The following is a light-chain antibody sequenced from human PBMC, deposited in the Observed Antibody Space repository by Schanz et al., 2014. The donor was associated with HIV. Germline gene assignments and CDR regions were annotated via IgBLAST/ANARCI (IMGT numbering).Light chain of an antibody. J-gene: IGLJ2*01. V-gene: IGLV2-14*03. CDR1: SGDVGSYNY. CDR2: DVS. CDR3: CSYTSSSTLDVV. Sequence: QSALTQPASVSGSPGQSISISCTGTSGDVGSYNYVSWYQQHPGKAPKLMIYDVSNRPSGVSSRFSGSKSGNTASLTISGLQAEDEADYYCCSYTSSSTLDVVFGGGTQLTVL.